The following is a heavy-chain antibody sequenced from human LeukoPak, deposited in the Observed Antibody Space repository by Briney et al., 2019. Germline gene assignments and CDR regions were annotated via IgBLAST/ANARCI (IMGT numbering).Heavy chain of an antibody. J-gene: IGHJ4*02. CDR2: IYYSGST. D-gene: IGHD3-22*01. CDR3: ARVGYYYDSSGYLDY. Sequence: NRSETLSLTCTVSGGSISSYNSYWGWIRQPPGKGLEWIGYIYYSGSTYYNPSLKSRVTISVDTSKNQFSLKLSSVTAADTAVYYCARVGYYYDSSGYLDYWGQGTLVTVSS. CDR1: GGSISSYNSY. V-gene: IGHV4-31*03.